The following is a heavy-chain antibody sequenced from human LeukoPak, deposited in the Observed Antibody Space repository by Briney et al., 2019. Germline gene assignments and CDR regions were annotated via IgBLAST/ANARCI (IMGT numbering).Heavy chain of an antibody. V-gene: IGHV4-61*01. Sequence: PSETLSLACTVSGGSVSNASYYWSWIRQPPGKGLDWIGYVYYSGSTNYNPSLKSRVTISVDTSKNQFSLKLSSVTAADTAVYYCARAYSSSWYFDYWGQGTLVTVSS. CDR2: VYYSGST. CDR1: GGSVSNASYY. CDR3: ARAYSSSWYFDY. D-gene: IGHD6-13*01. J-gene: IGHJ4*02.